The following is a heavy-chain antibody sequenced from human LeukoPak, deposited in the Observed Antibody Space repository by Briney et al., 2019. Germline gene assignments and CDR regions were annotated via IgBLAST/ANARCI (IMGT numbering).Heavy chain of an antibody. J-gene: IGHJ4*02. V-gene: IGHV3-11*01. D-gene: IGHD1-26*01. CDR1: GFTFSDHY. CDR2: ISNSGSLK. Sequence: GGSLRLSCAASGFTFSDHYMSWFRQAPGRGLEWVSYISNSGSLKYYADSVKGRFTISRDNAKNSLFLQMDSLRAEETAVYYCARNEGSFWGQGTLVTVSS. CDR3: ARNEGSF.